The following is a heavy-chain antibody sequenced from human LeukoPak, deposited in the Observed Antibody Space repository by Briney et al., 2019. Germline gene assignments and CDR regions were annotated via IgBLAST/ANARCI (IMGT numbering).Heavy chain of an antibody. D-gene: IGHD5-12*01. CDR3: AKGNAYSGYEPRDAFDI. CDR2: ISGNGGST. Sequence: PGGSLRPSCAASGFTFSSYAMSWVRQAPGKGLEGVSAISGNGGSTDYADSVQGRFTTSRDNSKNTLYVQMSSLRAEDTAVYYCAKGNAYSGYEPRDAFDIWGQGTVVTVSS. J-gene: IGHJ3*02. V-gene: IGHV3-23*01. CDR1: GFTFSSYA.